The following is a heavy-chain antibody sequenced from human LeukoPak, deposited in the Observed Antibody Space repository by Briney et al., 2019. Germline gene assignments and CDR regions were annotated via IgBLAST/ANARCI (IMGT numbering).Heavy chain of an antibody. CDR2: IRYDGSKK. J-gene: IGHJ5*02. CDR3: AKDRAGSHPYDTSGLTPSDH. D-gene: IGHD3-22*01. CDR1: GFTFSNHG. Sequence: TGGSLRLSCTASGFTFSNHGMHWVRQAPGKGLEWVAFIRYDGSKKYYADSVKGRFTISRDNSKNTLYLQMTSLRAEDTAVYYCAKDRAGSHPYDTSGLTPSDHWGQGTLVTVSS. V-gene: IGHV3-30*02.